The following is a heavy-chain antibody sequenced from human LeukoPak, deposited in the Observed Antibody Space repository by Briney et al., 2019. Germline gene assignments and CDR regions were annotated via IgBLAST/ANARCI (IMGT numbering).Heavy chain of an antibody. V-gene: IGHV3-21*01. J-gene: IGHJ3*02. Sequence: PGGSLRLSCAASGFTFSSYSMNWVRQAPGKGLEWVSSISSSSSYIYYADSVKGRFTISRDNAKNSLYLQMNSLRAEDTAVYYCARVSSRGYSYGYAFDIWGQGTMVTVSS. CDR3: ARVSSRGYSYGYAFDI. CDR2: ISSSSSYI. CDR1: GFTFSSYS. D-gene: IGHD5-18*01.